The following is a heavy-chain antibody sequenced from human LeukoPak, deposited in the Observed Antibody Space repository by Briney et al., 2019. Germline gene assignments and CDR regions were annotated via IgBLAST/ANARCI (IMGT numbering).Heavy chain of an antibody. D-gene: IGHD3-9*01. Sequence: GESLKISCKGSGYSFTSYWIGWVRQMPGKGLEWMGIIYPGDSDTRYSPSSQGQVTISADKSISTAYLQWSGLKASDTAMYYCASLYYDILTGYSYFDYWGQGTLVTVSS. CDR1: GYSFTSYW. CDR2: IYPGDSDT. V-gene: IGHV5-51*01. J-gene: IGHJ4*02. CDR3: ASLYYDILTGYSYFDY.